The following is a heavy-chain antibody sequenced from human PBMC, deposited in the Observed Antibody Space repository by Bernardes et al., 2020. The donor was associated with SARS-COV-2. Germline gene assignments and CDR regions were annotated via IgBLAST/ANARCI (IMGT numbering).Heavy chain of an antibody. CDR2: INHSGST. CDR3: ARGSFSGSYTSIGFDY. J-gene: IGHJ4*02. D-gene: IGHD1-26*01. Sequence: SETLSLTCAVYGGSFSGYYWSWIRQPPGKGLEWIGEINHSGSTNYNPSLKSRVTISVDTSKNQFSLKLSSVTAADTAVYYCARGSFSGSYTSIGFDYWGQGTLVTVSS. V-gene: IGHV4-34*01. CDR1: GGSFSGYY.